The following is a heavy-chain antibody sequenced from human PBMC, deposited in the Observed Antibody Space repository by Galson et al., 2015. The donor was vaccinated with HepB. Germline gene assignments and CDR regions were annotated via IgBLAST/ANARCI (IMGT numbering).Heavy chain of an antibody. CDR1: GFIFTNYA. CDR3: AKTTLTARQNDY. CDR2: ISGSGAVT. V-gene: IGHV3-23*01. D-gene: IGHD6-6*01. Sequence: SLRLSCAASGFIFTNYAMNWVRQAPGKGLEWVSTISGSGAVTFYADSVKGRFTISRDSSRNILYLQMNGLRADDTAVYFCAKTTLTARQNDYWGQGTLVTVSS. J-gene: IGHJ4*02.